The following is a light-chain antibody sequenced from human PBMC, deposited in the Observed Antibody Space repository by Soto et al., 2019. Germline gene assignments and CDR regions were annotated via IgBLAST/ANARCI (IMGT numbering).Light chain of an antibody. Sequence: DIQMTQSPSSLSVSVGDRVTITCRASQSITNYLYWYQQKPGKAPKLLVYAASSLQSGVPSRFSGNGSGTDFTLTISSLQPEDFASYYCQQSDSYPYTFGQGTKLEIK. V-gene: IGKV1-39*01. CDR3: QQSDSYPYT. CDR2: AAS. J-gene: IGKJ2*01. CDR1: QSITNY.